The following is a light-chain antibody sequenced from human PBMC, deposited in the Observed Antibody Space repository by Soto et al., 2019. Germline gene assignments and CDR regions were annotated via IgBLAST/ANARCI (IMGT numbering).Light chain of an antibody. CDR1: QSVSSSY. CDR2: GSS. CDR3: QQNGSSPDT. V-gene: IGKV3-20*01. J-gene: IGKJ2*01. Sequence: EIVLTQSPGTLSLSPGERATLSCRASQSVSSSYLAWYQQKPGQAPRLLIYGSSSSATGIPDRFSGSGSGTDFTLTISRLEPEDVAVYYCQQNGSSPDTFGQGTKLEIK.